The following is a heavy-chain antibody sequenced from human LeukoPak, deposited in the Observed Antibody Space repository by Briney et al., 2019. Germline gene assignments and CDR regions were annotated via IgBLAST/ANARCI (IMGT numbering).Heavy chain of an antibody. Sequence: GGSLRLSCAASGFTFSSYAMSWVRQAPGKGLEWVSGISGGGGSTYYADSVKGRFTISRGNSKNTLYLQMNSLRAEDTAVYYCANYSGSSRWFDYWGQGTLVTVSS. J-gene: IGHJ4*02. CDR1: GFTFSSYA. CDR2: ISGGGGST. D-gene: IGHD6-13*01. CDR3: ANYSGSSRWFDY. V-gene: IGHV3-23*01.